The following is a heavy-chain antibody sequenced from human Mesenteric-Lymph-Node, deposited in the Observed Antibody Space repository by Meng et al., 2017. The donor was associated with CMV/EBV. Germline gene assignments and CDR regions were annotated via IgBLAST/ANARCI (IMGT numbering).Heavy chain of an antibody. CDR3: ARAPDYDFWSGPFDY. V-gene: IGHV4-31*03. D-gene: IGHD3-3*01. CDR2: IYYSGST. J-gene: IGHJ4*02. Sequence: SETLSLTCTVSGGSISSGGYYWSWIRQHPGKGLEWIGYIYYSGSTYYNPSLKSRVTISVDTSKNQFSLKLSSVTAADTAVYYCARAPDYDFWSGPFDYWGQGTLVTVSS. CDR1: GGSISSGGYY.